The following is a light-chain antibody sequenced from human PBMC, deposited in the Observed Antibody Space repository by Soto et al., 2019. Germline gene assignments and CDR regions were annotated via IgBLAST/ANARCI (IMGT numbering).Light chain of an antibody. Sequence: DIQMTQSPSTLSGSVGDRVTITCRASQSISKYLNWYQQRRGKAPELLIYAASSLQGGVPARFSGSGSGTDFTLTISSLQPEDFATYYCQHSFSTVFGPGTKVDIK. CDR1: QSISKY. V-gene: IGKV1-39*01. CDR3: QHSFSTV. CDR2: AAS. J-gene: IGKJ3*01.